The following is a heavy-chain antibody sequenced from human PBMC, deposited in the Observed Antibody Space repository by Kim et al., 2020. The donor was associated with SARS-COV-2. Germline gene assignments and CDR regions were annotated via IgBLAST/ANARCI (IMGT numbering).Heavy chain of an antibody. J-gene: IGHJ4*02. CDR1: GDSMSSNF. Sequence: SETLSLTCTVSGDSMSSNFWGWIRQHPGKGLEWIGTISHSGSPYYNPSLKGRVTISLDTSKTQFSLKQTSVTAADTAVYYCARAVYRSGCSMLDNWGQGT. CDR3: ARAVYRSGCSMLDN. D-gene: IGHD3-10*01. CDR2: ISHSGSP. V-gene: IGHV4-39*07.